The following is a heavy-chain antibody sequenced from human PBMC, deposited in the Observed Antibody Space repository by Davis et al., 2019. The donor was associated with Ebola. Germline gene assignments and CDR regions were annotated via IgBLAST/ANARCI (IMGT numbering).Heavy chain of an antibody. D-gene: IGHD3-22*01. CDR2: ISSSSSTI. V-gene: IGHV3-48*02. CDR3: ARDPSYYYDSSGPPLDY. J-gene: IGHJ4*02. Sequence: GESLKISCAASGFTFSSYAMSWVRQAPGKGLEWVSYISSSSSTIYYADSVKGRFTISRDNAKNSLYLQMNSLRDEDTAVYYCARDPSYYYDSSGPPLDYWGQGTLVTVSS. CDR1: GFTFSSYA.